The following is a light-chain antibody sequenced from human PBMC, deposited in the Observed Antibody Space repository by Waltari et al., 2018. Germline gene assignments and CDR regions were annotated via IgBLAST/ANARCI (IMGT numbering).Light chain of an antibody. CDR1: SSNIGSDY. V-gene: IGLV1-47*01. J-gene: IGLJ3*02. CDR3: AAWDDSLSGWV. CDR2: RDN. Sequence: QSVLTQPPSASGTPGQRVTISCSGSSSNIGSDYVYWYQQLPETAPKLLIYRDNQRPSGVPDRFSGSNSGTSASLAISGLRSEDEADYYCAAWDDSLSGWVFGGGTKLTVL.